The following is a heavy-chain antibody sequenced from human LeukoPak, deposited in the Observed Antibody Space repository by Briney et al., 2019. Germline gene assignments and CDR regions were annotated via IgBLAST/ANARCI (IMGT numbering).Heavy chain of an antibody. CDR2: INHSGST. CDR3: ARQRADYFYHYLDV. Sequence: SETLSLTCAVYGGSFSGYYWSWIRQPPGKGLEWIGEINHSGSTNYNSSLESRVTISVDMSKNQFSLKLSSLTAADTAVYYCARQRADYFYHYLDVWGKGTSVTVSS. J-gene: IGHJ6*03. V-gene: IGHV4-34*01. CDR1: GGSFSGYY.